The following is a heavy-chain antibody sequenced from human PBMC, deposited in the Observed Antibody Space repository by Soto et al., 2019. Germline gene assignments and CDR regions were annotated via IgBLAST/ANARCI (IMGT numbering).Heavy chain of an antibody. J-gene: IGHJ6*02. CDR2: ISYDGSNK. Sequence: GGSLRLSCAASGFTFSSYAIHWVRQAPGKGLEWVALISYDGSNKYYADSVKGRFTISRDNSKNTLYLQMNSLRAEDTAVYYCAKDITRSTSSYYYYGMDVWGQGTTVTVSS. CDR3: AKDITRSTSSYYYYGMDV. V-gene: IGHV3-30-3*01. D-gene: IGHD2-2*01. CDR1: GFTFSSYA.